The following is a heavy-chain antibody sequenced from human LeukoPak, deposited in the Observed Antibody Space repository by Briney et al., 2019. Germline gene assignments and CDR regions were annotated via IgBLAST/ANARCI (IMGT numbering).Heavy chain of an antibody. CDR3: AHEQSSGWPNVEYFQH. CDR2: FYWHEDE. J-gene: IGHJ1*01. V-gene: IGHV2-5*01. D-gene: IGHD6-19*01. Sequence: SGPTLVNPTQTLTLTCTFSGFSLSTSGVGVGWIRQPPGKALKWLALFYWHEDERYSPSLKSRLTITKDTSKNQVVLTMTNMDPVDTATYYCAHEQSSGWPNVEYFQHWGQGTLVTVSS. CDR1: GFSLSTSGVG.